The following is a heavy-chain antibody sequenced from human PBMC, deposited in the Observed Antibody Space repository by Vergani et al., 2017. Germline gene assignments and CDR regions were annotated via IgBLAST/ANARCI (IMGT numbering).Heavy chain of an antibody. CDR2: IRYDGSNK. J-gene: IGHJ6*02. CDR3: AKDIGMYYYGSGSLGDGMDV. CDR1: GFRFSSYG. D-gene: IGHD3-10*01. Sequence: QVQLVESGGGVVQPGRSLRLSCAASGFRFSSYGMNWVRQAPGKGLEWVAFIRYDGSNKYYADSVKGRFTISRDNSKNTLYLQMNSLRAEDTAVYYCAKDIGMYYYGSGSLGDGMDVWGQGTTVTVSS. V-gene: IGHV3-30*02.